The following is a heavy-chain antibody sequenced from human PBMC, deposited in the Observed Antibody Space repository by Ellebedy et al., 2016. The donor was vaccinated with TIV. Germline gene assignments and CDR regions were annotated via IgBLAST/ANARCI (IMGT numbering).Heavy chain of an antibody. J-gene: IGHJ6*02. V-gene: IGHV1-69*13. Sequence: SVKVSCXSSGDTFSSFAFNWVRQAPGQGLEWMGGIIPIFGVANYAQNFRGRVTLTADESTRTAYLNLRSLRSEDTAVYYCARRTIGVVPAASAEEDHYGVDVWGQGTTVTVFS. CDR2: IIPIFGVA. D-gene: IGHD2-2*01. CDR3: ARRTIGVVPAASAEEDHYGVDV. CDR1: GDTFSSFA.